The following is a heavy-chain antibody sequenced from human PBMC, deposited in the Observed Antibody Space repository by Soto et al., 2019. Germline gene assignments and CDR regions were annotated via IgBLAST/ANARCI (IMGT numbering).Heavy chain of an antibody. D-gene: IGHD3-3*01. J-gene: IGHJ5*02. CDR3: ARVVRGVGVVNFFGWFDP. CDR2: IIPIYGTA. V-gene: IGHV1-69*01. CDR1: GGTFSSYA. Sequence: QLVQSGAEVKKPGSSVKVSCKASGGTFSSYAVSWVRQAPGQGLEWMGGIIPIYGTASYAQKFQGRVTITADESTTTAYMELSSLRSDDTAVYYCARVVRGVGVVNFFGWFDPWGLGTLVTVSS.